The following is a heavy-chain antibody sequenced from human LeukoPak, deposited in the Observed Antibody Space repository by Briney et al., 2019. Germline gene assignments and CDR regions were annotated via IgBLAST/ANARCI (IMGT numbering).Heavy chain of an antibody. V-gene: IGHV1-2*02. J-gene: IGHJ6*02. CDR1: GYTFTDYY. CDR3: ASLGATTLSYYGMDV. D-gene: IGHD1-26*01. CDR2: VNPNGGAT. Sequence: ASVKVSCKASGYTFTDYYIHWVRQAPGHGLEWMGWVNPNGGATNYAQNLQGRVTMTRDPSTSTLYMELSSLRSDDTAVYYCASLGATTLSYYGMDVWGQGTTVTVSS.